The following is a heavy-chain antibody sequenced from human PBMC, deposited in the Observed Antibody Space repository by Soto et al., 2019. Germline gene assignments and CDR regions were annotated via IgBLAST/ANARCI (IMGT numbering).Heavy chain of an antibody. CDR3: ARGVYDFWSGHPKGLDY. CDR1: GFTFSGSA. CDR2: IRSKANSYAI. Sequence: GGSLRLSCAASGFTFSGSAMHWVRQASGKGLEWVGRIRSKANSYAIAYAVSVKGRFTISRDDSRNTAYLRMNSLKTEDTAVYYCARGVYDFWSGHPKGLDYWGQGTVVTVSS. D-gene: IGHD3-3*01. V-gene: IGHV3-73*01. J-gene: IGHJ4*02.